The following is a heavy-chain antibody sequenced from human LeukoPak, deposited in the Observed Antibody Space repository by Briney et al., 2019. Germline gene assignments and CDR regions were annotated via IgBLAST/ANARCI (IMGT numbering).Heavy chain of an antibody. V-gene: IGHV4-59*01. J-gene: IGHJ6*03. CDR3: ARGRVSSSTWYSTYYYYFYMDV. CDR1: DDSITMYY. CDR2: VDHTGST. Sequence: PSETLSLTCSVSDDSITMYYWTWIRQPPGKGLEWIGYVDHTGSTNFNPSLNGRVSISRDTTKNLFSLRLRSVTAADTAVYFCARGRVSSSTWYSTYYYYFYMDVWGKGTTVAVSS. D-gene: IGHD1-1*01.